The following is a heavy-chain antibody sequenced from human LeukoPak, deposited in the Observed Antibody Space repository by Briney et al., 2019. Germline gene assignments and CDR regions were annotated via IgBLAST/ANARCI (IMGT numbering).Heavy chain of an antibody. J-gene: IGHJ6*03. D-gene: IGHD4-17*01. Sequence: SETLSLTCTVSGYSISSDYYWGWIRQPPGKGLEWIGSIYHSGSTYYNPSLKSRVTISVDTSKNQFSLKLSSVTAADTAVYYCARESATVTTRVYYYYYMDVWGKGTTVTVSS. CDR1: GYSISSDYY. V-gene: IGHV4-38-2*02. CDR3: ARESATVTTRVYYYYYMDV. CDR2: IYHSGST.